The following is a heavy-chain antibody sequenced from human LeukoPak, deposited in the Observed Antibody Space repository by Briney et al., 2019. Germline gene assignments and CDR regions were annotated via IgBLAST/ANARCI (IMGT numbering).Heavy chain of an antibody. CDR1: GFTFNNYV. CDR3: AKTLQWLALIDY. CDR2: IRGDGSQT. V-gene: IGHV3-23*01. Sequence: PGGSLRLSCAASGFTFNNYVVNWARQAPGKGLEWVSSIRGDGSQTYYADSVRGRFTISRDNSKNTLFLQMSSLTADDTAIYYCAKTLQWLALIDYWGQGTLVTVSS. D-gene: IGHD6-19*01. J-gene: IGHJ4*02.